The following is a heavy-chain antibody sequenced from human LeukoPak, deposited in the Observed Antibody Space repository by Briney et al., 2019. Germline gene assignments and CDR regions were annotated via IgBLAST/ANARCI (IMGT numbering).Heavy chain of an antibody. CDR1: GFTFSSYA. Sequence: GGSLRLSCAASGFTFSSYAMSWVRQAPGKGLEWVSAISGSGGSTYYADSVKGRFTISRDNSKNTLYLQMNSLRAEDTAVYYCAKDMPGGNWNENAFDIWGQGTMVTVSS. J-gene: IGHJ3*02. V-gene: IGHV3-23*01. CDR2: ISGSGGST. CDR3: AKDMPGGNWNENAFDI. D-gene: IGHD1-1*01.